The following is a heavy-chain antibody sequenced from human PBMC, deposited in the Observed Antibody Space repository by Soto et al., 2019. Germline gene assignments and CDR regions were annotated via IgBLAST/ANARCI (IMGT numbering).Heavy chain of an antibody. Sequence: NPSETLSLTCTVSGDSTSNSDYSWGWIRQPPGKGLEWIGSLYHTGSTHYNPSLKSRVTISVDTSKNLFSLKLTSVTAADTAVYYGAQGGCPSTSSCYPEGPIENWGQGTLVTVSS. D-gene: IGHD2-2*01. V-gene: IGHV4-39*02. CDR3: AQGGCPSTSSCYPEGPIEN. CDR2: LYHTGST. J-gene: IGHJ4*02. CDR1: GDSTSNSDYS.